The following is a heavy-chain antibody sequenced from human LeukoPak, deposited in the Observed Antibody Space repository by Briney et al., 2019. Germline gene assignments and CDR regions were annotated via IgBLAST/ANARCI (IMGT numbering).Heavy chain of an antibody. D-gene: IGHD6-19*01. Sequence: PXGXGXXXVAYIYSSGSTNYNPSLKSRVTISVDTSKNQLSLKLSSVTAADTAVYYCARANSGSNFVFDYWGQGTLVXVSS. V-gene: IGHV4-59*08. J-gene: IGHJ4*02. CDR2: IYSSGST. CDR3: ARANSGSNFVFDY.